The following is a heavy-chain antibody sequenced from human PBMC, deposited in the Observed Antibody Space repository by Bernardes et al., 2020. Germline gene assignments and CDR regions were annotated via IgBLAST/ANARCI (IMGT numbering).Heavy chain of an antibody. J-gene: IGHJ4*02. CDR3: ARGNSVFDY. Sequence: SETLSLTCTVSGGSINSSYWSWIRQHPGPGLAWIGYSYSSGSTNYNPSLKSRVTISVDTSKNQFSLKLSSVTAADTALYYCARGNSVFDYWGQGTLVTVSS. CDR1: GGSINSSY. V-gene: IGHV4-59*01. CDR2: SYSSGST. D-gene: IGHD1-1*01.